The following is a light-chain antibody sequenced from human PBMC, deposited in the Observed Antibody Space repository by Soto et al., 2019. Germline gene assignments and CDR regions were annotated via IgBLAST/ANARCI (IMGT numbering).Light chain of an antibody. CDR2: GAS. V-gene: IGKV3-20*01. Sequence: IVLTQSPGTLSLSPGEIATLSFSASQSVSSSDLAWYQQKPGQAPRLLIYGASSRATGIPDRFSGSGSGTDFTLTISRLEPEDFAVYYCQQYGSSPRTFGQGTKVDI. CDR1: QSVSSSD. CDR3: QQYGSSPRT. J-gene: IGKJ1*01.